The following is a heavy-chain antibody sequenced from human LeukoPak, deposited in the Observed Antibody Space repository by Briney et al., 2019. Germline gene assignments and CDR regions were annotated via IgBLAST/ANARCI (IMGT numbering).Heavy chain of an antibody. D-gene: IGHD1-26*01. CDR1: GFTFSSYG. J-gene: IGHJ6*03. CDR3: AKDGGVDSGSYQGYYYYMDV. Sequence: PGRSLRLSCAASGFTFSSYGMHWVRQAPGKGLEWVAVISYDGSNKYYADSVKGRFTISRDNSKNTLYLQMNSLRAEDTAVYYCAKDGGVDSGSYQGYYYYMDVWGKGTTVTVSS. CDR2: ISYDGSNK. V-gene: IGHV3-30*18.